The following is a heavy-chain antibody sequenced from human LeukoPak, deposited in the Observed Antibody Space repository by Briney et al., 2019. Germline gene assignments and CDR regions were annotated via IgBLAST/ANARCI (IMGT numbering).Heavy chain of an antibody. CDR1: GFTFSSYA. V-gene: IGHV3-23*01. J-gene: IGHJ4*02. CDR2: ISGSGGST. D-gene: IGHD3-22*01. Sequence: GESLTLSCAVSGFTFSSYAMSWVRQAPGKGLEWVSAISGSGGSTYYADYVKGRFTISRDNSKNTLYLQMNSLRAEDTAVYYSAKEDDSSGGDYWGQGTLVTVSS. CDR3: AKEDDSSGGDY.